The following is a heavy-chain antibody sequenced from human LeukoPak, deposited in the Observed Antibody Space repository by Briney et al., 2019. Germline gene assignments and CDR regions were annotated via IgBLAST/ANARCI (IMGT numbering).Heavy chain of an antibody. CDR1: GFTFSSYG. Sequence: GGSLRLSCAASGFTFSSYGMHWVRQAPGKGLEWVAVIWYDGSNKYYADSVKGRFTISRDNSKNTLYLQMNSLRAEDTAVYYCARARNFWSGYSYNWFDPWGQGTLVTVSS. D-gene: IGHD3-3*01. CDR2: IWYDGSNK. CDR3: ARARNFWSGYSYNWFDP. V-gene: IGHV3-33*01. J-gene: IGHJ5*02.